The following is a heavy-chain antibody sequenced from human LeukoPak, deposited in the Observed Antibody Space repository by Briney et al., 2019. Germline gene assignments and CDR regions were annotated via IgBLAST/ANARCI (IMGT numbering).Heavy chain of an antibody. V-gene: IGHV3-30*02. CDR1: GFTSSSYG. CDR2: IRYDGSNK. D-gene: IGHD3-10*01. CDR3: ATSPWFGEFSINWFDP. Sequence: PGGSLRLSCAASGFTSSSYGMHWVRQAPGKGLEWVAFIRYDGSNKYYADSVKGRFTISRDNSKNTLYLQMNSLRAEDTAVYYCATSPWFGEFSINWFDPWGQGTLVTVSS. J-gene: IGHJ5*02.